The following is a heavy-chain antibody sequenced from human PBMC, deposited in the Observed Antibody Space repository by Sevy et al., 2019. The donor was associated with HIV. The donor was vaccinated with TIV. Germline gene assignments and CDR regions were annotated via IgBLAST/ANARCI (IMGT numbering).Heavy chain of an antibody. V-gene: IGHV1-8*01. D-gene: IGHD3-3*01. J-gene: IGHJ6*02. Sequence: ASVKVSCEASGYSFDSYDINWVRQATGQGLEWMGWMSPKGGATGFAQKFKGRVTMTRNTSLSTAYMELSSMKNEDTAVYYCASGGNGDFWSYEYYYYGMDVWGQGTTVTVSS. CDR2: MSPKGGAT. CDR3: ASGGNGDFWSYEYYYYGMDV. CDR1: GYSFDSYD.